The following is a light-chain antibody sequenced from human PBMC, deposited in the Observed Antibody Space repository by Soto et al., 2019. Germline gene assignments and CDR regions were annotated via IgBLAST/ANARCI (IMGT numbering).Light chain of an antibody. CDR1: QTISTH. Sequence: DIQMTQSPSSLSASVGDRVTITCRASQTISTHLHWYQHKPGKAPNLLIYGASSLQTGVPSRFSGSGSGTDFTLSIYSLQPEDFATYYCQQSYTSPYTFGQGTELEI. V-gene: IGKV1-39*01. J-gene: IGKJ2*01. CDR3: QQSYTSPYT. CDR2: GAS.